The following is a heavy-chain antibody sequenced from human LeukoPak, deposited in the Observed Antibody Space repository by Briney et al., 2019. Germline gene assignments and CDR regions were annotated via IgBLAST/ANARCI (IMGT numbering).Heavy chain of an antibody. J-gene: IGHJ3*02. CDR2: INPNSGGT. D-gene: IGHD2-2*01. Sequence: GASVKVSCKASGYTFTGYYMHWVRQAPGQGLEWMGWINPNSGGTNYAQKFQGRVTMTRDTSISTAYMELSRLRSDDTAVYYCLSRLNDFTRTDDAFDIWGQGTMVTVSS. CDR1: GYTFTGYY. V-gene: IGHV1-2*02. CDR3: LSRLNDFTRTDDAFDI.